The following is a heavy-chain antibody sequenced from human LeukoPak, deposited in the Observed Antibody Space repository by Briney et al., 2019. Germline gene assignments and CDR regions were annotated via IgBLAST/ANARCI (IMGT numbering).Heavy chain of an antibody. CDR2: ISYDGSNK. Sequence: HPGRSLRLSCAASGFTFSNYAIHWVRQAPGKGLEWVAVISYDGSNKYYADSVKGRFTTSRDNSKNTVYLQMNSLRPEETAVYYCAKDRVATIQGVYYFDYWGQGTLVTVSS. V-gene: IGHV3-30*18. D-gene: IGHD5-12*01. CDR1: GFTFSNYA. CDR3: AKDRVATIQGVYYFDY. J-gene: IGHJ4*02.